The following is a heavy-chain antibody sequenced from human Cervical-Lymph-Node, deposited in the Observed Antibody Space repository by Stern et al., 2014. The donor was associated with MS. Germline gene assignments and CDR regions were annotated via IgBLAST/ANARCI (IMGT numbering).Heavy chain of an antibody. Sequence: QVQLVQSGGGVVQPGGSLRLSCATSGFAFASYDLHWVRQAPGKGLEWVAFISNDGSNKYYADSLKDRFIVSRDYSKKTLNLQINSLRREDTAVYYCALPGHFYTNAPDYWGQGNLVTVSS. CDR2: ISNDGSNK. V-gene: IGHV3-30*03. CDR1: GFAFASYD. CDR3: ALPGHFYTNAPDY. D-gene: IGHD2-8*01. J-gene: IGHJ4*02.